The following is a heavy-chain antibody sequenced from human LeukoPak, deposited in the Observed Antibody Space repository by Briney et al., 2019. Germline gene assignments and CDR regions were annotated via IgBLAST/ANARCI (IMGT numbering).Heavy chain of an antibody. CDR3: GSQQVAPP. J-gene: IGHJ5*02. Sequence: GGSLGLSCVASGFTFRHYWMSWVRQAPGKGLEWVANIKEDGSIEDYVDSVKGRFTVSRDNAKNSLYLEMNSLRVEDTAVYHCGSQQVAPPWGQGTLVIVSS. CDR2: IKEDGSIE. D-gene: IGHD5-12*01. V-gene: IGHV3-7*01. CDR1: GFTFRHYW.